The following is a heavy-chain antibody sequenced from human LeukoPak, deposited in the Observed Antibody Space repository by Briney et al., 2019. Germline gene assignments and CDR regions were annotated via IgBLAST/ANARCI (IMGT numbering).Heavy chain of an antibody. D-gene: IGHD5-18*01. V-gene: IGHV3-48*03. CDR3: ARVGYSYGLDY. J-gene: IGHJ4*02. Sequence: GGSLRLSCAASGFTFSSYEMNWVRQAPGKGLEWVSYISSSGSTIYYADSVKGRFTISRDNAKISLYLQMNSLRAEDTAVYYCARVGYSYGLDYWGQGTLVTVSS. CDR1: GFTFSSYE. CDR2: ISSSGSTI.